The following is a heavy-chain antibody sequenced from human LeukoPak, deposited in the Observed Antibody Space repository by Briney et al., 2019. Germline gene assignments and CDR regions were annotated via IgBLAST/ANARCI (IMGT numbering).Heavy chain of an antibody. V-gene: IGHV1-24*01. CDR1: GYTFTNYA. CDR3: ATDIDGSGSYLDY. J-gene: IGHJ4*02. Sequence: ASVKVSYKASGYTFTNYAMHWVRQAPGKGLEWMGGFDPEDGETIYAQKFQGRVTMTEDTSTDTAYMELSSLRSEDTAVYYCATDIDGSGSYLDYWGQGTLVTVSS. CDR2: FDPEDGET. D-gene: IGHD3-10*01.